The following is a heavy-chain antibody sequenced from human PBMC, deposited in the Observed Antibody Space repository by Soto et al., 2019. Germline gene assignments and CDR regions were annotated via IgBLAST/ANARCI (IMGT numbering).Heavy chain of an antibody. Sequence: SVKVSCKTSGDTFSSYAISWVRQAPGQGLEWMGGIIPILGTPSYAQKFQGRVTITADKSTSTAYMELSSLRSEDTAVYYCARERSRYDRSGYYRPDYWGQGTLVTVSS. J-gene: IGHJ4*02. V-gene: IGHV1-69*10. CDR2: IIPILGTP. CDR1: GDTFSSYA. D-gene: IGHD3-22*01. CDR3: ARERSRYDRSGYYRPDY.